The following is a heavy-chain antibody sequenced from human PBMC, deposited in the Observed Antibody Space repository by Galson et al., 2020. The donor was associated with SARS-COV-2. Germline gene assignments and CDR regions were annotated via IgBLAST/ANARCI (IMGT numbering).Heavy chain of an antibody. J-gene: IGHJ3*02. CDR1: GYTFSSYW. V-gene: IGHV3-74*01. Sequence: GGSLRLSCAASGYTFSSYWMHWVRQAPGKGLVWVSRINSDGSSTSYADSVKGRFTISRDNAKNTLYLQMNSLRAEDTAVYYCASRVLDFDDAFDIWGQGTMVTVSS. D-gene: IGHD3-9*01. CDR3: ASRVLDFDDAFDI. CDR2: INSDGSST.